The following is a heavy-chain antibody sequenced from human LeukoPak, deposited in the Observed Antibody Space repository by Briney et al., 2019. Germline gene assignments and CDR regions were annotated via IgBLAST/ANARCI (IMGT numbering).Heavy chain of an antibody. CDR2: ISSSSSYI. CDR3: ASPGIAVAEYYYYGMDV. Sequence: GGSLRLSCAASGFTFSSYSMNWVRQAPGKGLEWVSSISSSSSYIYYAGSVKGRFTISRDNAKNSLYLQMNSLRAEDTAVNYCASPGIAVAEYYYYGMDVWGQGTTVTVSS. D-gene: IGHD6-19*01. V-gene: IGHV3-21*01. CDR1: GFTFSSYS. J-gene: IGHJ6*02.